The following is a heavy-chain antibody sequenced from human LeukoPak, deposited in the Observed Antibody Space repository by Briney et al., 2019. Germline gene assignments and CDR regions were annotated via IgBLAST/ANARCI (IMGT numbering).Heavy chain of an antibody. J-gene: IGHJ4*02. Sequence: PGGSLRLSCAASGFTLSSYAMSWVRPAPGKGLEWVSAISDSGNTYHADSVKGRFTLSRDSSKNTLFLQMNRLRPEDAAVYYCAKAPVTTCRGAYCYPFDYWGQGTLVTVSS. CDR3: AKAPVTTCRGAYCYPFDY. CDR1: GFTLSSYA. D-gene: IGHD2-21*01. V-gene: IGHV3-23*01. CDR2: ISDSGNT.